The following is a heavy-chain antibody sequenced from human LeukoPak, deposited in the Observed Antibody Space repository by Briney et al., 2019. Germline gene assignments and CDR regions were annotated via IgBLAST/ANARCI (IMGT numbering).Heavy chain of an antibody. D-gene: IGHD3-10*01. V-gene: IGHV4-4*07. CDR1: GGSFSSYY. CDR2: IYTSGTT. J-gene: IGHJ4*02. CDR3: ARDAKYYFGSRTYFFFEY. Sequence: PSETLSLTCTVSGGSFSSYYWSWVRQPAGKGLEWIGHIYTSGTTNYNPSLKSRVTMSIDTSKNQFSLKLSSVTAADTAIYYCARDAKYYFGSRTYFFFEYWGQGTLLTVSS.